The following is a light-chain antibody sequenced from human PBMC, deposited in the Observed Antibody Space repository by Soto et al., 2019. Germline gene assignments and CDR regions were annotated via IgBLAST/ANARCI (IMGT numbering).Light chain of an antibody. CDR3: QQGYSNPWT. CDR1: QSVNTY. V-gene: IGKV1-39*01. J-gene: IGKJ1*01. CDR2: AAS. Sequence: DIQMTQSPSSLSASVGDRVTITCRASQSVNTYLHWYQQKAGQAPKLLIYAASNLQSGVPSRFSGRGSGTDFTLTVESLHPEDFATYYCQQGYSNPWTFGQGTKADIK.